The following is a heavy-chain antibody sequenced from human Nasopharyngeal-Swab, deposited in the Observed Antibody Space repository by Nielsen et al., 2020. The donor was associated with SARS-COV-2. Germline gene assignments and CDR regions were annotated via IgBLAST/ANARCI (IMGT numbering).Heavy chain of an antibody. V-gene: IGHV3-11*04. CDR2: ISSSGSTI. Sequence: GGSLRLSCAASGFTFSDYYMSWIRQAPGKGLEWVSYISSSGSTIYYAGSVKGRFTISRDNAKNSLYLRTNSLRAEDTAVYYCARDIVGATPNFDYWGQGTLVTVSS. J-gene: IGHJ4*02. CDR1: GFTFSDYY. CDR3: ARDIVGATPNFDY. D-gene: IGHD1-26*01.